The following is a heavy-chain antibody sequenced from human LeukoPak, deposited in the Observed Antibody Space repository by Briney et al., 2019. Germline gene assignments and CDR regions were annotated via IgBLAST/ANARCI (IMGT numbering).Heavy chain of an antibody. V-gene: IGHV4-31*03. CDR3: ARGYRAISDY. CDR1: GGSISIGGYY. Sequence: PSETLSLTCTVSGGSISIGGYYWSWIRQHPGKGLEWIGYIYYSGSTYYNPSLKSRVTISVDTSKNQFSLKLTSVTAADTAVYYCARGYRAISDYWGQGTLVTVSS. D-gene: IGHD2-2*02. J-gene: IGHJ4*02. CDR2: IYYSGST.